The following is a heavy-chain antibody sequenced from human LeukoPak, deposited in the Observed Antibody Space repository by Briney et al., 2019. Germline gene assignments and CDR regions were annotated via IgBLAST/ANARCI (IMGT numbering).Heavy chain of an antibody. CDR2: IIPIFGTA. J-gene: IGHJ4*02. D-gene: IGHD1-20*01. CDR1: GGTFSSYA. V-gene: IGHV1-69*05. CDR3: AITAYNWNYSDY. Sequence: SVKVSCKASGGTFSSYAISWVRQAPGQGLEWMGRIIPIFGTANYAQKFQGRVTITTDESTSTAYMELSSLRSEDTAVYYCAITAYNWNYSDYWGQGTLVTVSS.